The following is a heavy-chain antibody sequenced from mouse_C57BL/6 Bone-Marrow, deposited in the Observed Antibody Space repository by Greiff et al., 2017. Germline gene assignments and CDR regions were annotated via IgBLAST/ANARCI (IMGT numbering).Heavy chain of an antibody. CDR1: GFTFSSYS. V-gene: IGHV5-9-1*02. D-gene: IGHD1-1*01. CDR3: RRLYYGGSSWFAD. Sequence: EVQVVESGEGLVKPGGSLKLSCAASGFTFSSYSMSWVRQTPEKRLEWVAYISSGGDYIYYADTVKGRFPISRATARNTLYLQMSSLKSEDTAMYYGRRLYYGGSSWFADRGQGTLGTVSA. CDR2: ISSGGDYI. J-gene: IGHJ3*01.